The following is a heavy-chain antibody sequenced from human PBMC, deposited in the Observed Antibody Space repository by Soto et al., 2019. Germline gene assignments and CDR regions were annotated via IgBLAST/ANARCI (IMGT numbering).Heavy chain of an antibody. V-gene: IGHV1-69*01. CDR3: ARERISRVSNYYYYGMDV. Sequence: QVQLVQSGAEVKKPGSSVKVSCKASGGTFSSYAISWVRQAPGQGLEWMGGIIPIFGTANYAQKFQGRVTITADESTSTAYMELSSLRSEDTAVYYCARERISRVSNYYYYGMDVWGQGTTVTVSS. J-gene: IGHJ6*02. CDR1: GGTFSSYA. CDR2: IIPIFGTA. D-gene: IGHD3-3*01.